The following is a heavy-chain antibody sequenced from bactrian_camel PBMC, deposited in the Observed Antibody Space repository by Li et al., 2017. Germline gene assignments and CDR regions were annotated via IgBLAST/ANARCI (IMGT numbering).Heavy chain of an antibody. V-gene: IGHV3S53*01. D-gene: IGHD7*01. Sequence: VQLVESGGGSVQAGGSLRLSCTASGFTEFTFDGANMGWYRQTPENECELVSTMPSDRSTYYSDSVKGRFTISRDNAKNILYLQMNSLRPEDTARYICAADPLCNWSGSAFNYWGQGTQVTVS. CDR2: MPSDRST. CDR1: GFTEFTFDG. CDR3: AADPLCNWSGSAFNY. J-gene: IGHJ4*01.